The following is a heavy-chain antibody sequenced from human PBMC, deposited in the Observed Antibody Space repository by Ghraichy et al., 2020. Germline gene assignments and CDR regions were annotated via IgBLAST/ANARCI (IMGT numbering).Heavy chain of an antibody. Sequence: GGSLRLSCAASDFTFSSYTMNWVRQAPGEGLEWVSYISSSGTTMYYADSVKGRFTISRDNAKSSLYLQMSSLRAEDTAVYYCARTGYSSSNFDYWGQGTLVTVSS. D-gene: IGHD6-6*01. V-gene: IGHV3-48*04. J-gene: IGHJ4*02. CDR1: DFTFSSYT. CDR2: ISSSGTTM. CDR3: ARTGYSSSNFDY.